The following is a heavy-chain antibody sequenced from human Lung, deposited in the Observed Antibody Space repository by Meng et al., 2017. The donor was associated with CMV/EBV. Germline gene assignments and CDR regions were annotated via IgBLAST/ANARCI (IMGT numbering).Heavy chain of an antibody. CDR1: GESFSGYS. V-gene: IGHV4-34*01. CDR3: ARTLPPARGNRLDY. D-gene: IGHD1-14*01. J-gene: IGHJ4*02. CDR2: ISHSGIT. Sequence: SETLSLXCAVHGESFSGYSWSWIRQPPGKGLEWIGEISHSGITNYNPYLKSRVTISLDTSKNQFSLKLNSVAAADTAVFYCARTLPPARGNRLDYWGQGPLVTVSS.